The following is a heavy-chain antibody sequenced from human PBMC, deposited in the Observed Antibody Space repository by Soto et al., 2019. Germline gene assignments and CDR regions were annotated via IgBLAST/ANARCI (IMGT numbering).Heavy chain of an antibody. V-gene: IGHV1-69*13. J-gene: IGHJ6*02. CDR2: IIPIFGTA. Sequence: ASVKVSCKASGGTFSSYAISWVRQAPGQGLEWMGGIIPIFGTANYAQKFQGRVTITADESTSTAYMELSSLRSEDTAVYYCASLIFMGGGYCYNGMDVWGQGTTVTVSS. D-gene: IGHD3-3*01. CDR1: GGTFSSYA. CDR3: ASLIFMGGGYCYNGMDV.